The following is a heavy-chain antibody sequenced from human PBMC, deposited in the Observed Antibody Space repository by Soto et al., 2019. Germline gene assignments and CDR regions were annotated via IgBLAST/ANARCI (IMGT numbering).Heavy chain of an antibody. CDR2: ISSASGYI. CDR3: AREVGALSFDY. Sequence: PGGSLRLSCAASGFTFSNYCMNWVRQAPGKGLEWVSSISSASGYIYYAESVKGRFTISRDNAKNSLYLQMSSLRAEDTAVYYCAREVGALSFDYWGQGT. J-gene: IGHJ4*02. V-gene: IGHV3-21*01. CDR1: GFTFSNYC. D-gene: IGHD1-26*01.